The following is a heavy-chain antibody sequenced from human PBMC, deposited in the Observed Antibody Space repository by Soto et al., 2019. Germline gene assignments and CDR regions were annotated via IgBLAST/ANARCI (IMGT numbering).Heavy chain of an antibody. CDR1: GFTFGTTD. D-gene: IGHD3-10*01. Sequence: SGGSLRLSCAASGFTFGTTDMSWVRQAPGEGLEWVSTIDGSGGITYYADSVKGRFTISRDNSRNTVYLQMNSLRGDDTALYYCVKNSGWFNTWGQGALVTAPQ. CDR2: IDGSGGIT. CDR3: VKNSGWFNT. V-gene: IGHV3-23*01. J-gene: IGHJ5*02.